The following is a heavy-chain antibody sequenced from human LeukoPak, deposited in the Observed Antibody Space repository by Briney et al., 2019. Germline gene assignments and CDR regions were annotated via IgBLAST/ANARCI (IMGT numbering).Heavy chain of an antibody. CDR2: IYYSGNT. J-gene: IGHJ4*02. V-gene: IGHV4-39*01. CDR1: GGFISSGGYY. CDR3: ARLDEGNPGAY. Sequence: SETLSPTCTVSGGFISSGGYYWSWIRQPPGKGLEWIGSIYYSGNTYYNPSLKSRLTISVDTSKNQFSLKVRSVTAADTAVYYCARLDEGNPGAYWGQGILVTVSS.